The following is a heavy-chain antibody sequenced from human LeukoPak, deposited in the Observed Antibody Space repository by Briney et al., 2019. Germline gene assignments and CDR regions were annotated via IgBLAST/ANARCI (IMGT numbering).Heavy chain of an antibody. CDR3: ARQTGSGLFTLP. CDR1: GVSISSSNSY. CDR2: IYYSGNT. D-gene: IGHD3/OR15-3a*01. Sequence: SETLSLTCTISGVSISSSNSYWGWIRQPPGKGLEWIGSIYYSGNTYYNASVKSRVTISIDSSKNQFSLMLSSVTAADTAVYYCARQTGSGLFTLPGGQGTLVTVSS. J-gene: IGHJ4*02. V-gene: IGHV4-39*01.